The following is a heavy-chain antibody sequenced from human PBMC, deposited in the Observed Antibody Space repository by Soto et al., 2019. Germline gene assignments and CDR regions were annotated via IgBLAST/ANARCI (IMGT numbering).Heavy chain of an antibody. CDR2: ISGSGGST. CDR3: AKARAQSYDFWSGYPVDY. J-gene: IGHJ4*02. D-gene: IGHD3-3*01. Sequence: EVQLLESGGGLVQPGGSLRLSCAASGFTFSSYDMSWVRQAPGKGLEWVSAISGSGGSTYYADSVKGRFTISRDNSKNTRYLQMNSMTAEDTAVYYCAKARAQSYDFWSGYPVDYWGQGTLVTVSS. V-gene: IGHV3-23*01. CDR1: GFTFSSYD.